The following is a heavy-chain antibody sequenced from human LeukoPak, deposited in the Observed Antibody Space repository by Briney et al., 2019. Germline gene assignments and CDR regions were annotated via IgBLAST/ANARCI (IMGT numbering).Heavy chain of an antibody. Sequence: GGSLRLSCAASGFTVGSNYMNWVRQAPGKGLEWVSVIHSGGSTYYADSVKGRFTISRDNSKNTLYLQMNSLRAEDTAVYYCARHDSSGYSFDIWGQGTMVTVSS. J-gene: IGHJ3*02. D-gene: IGHD3-22*01. CDR2: IHSGGST. CDR1: GFTVGSNY. V-gene: IGHV3-53*01. CDR3: ARHDSSGYSFDI.